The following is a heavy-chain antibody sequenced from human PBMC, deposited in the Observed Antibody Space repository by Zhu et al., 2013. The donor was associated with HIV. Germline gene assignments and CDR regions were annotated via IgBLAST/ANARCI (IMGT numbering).Heavy chain of an antibody. CDR3: ARGADIVVVPAASPGDY. J-gene: IGHJ4*02. CDR1: GYTFTSYD. V-gene: IGHV1-8*01. CDR2: MNPNSGNT. D-gene: IGHD2-2*01. Sequence: QVQLVQSGAEVKKPGASVKVSCKASGYTFTSYDINWVRQATGQGLEWMGWMNPNSGNTGYAQKFQGRVTMTRNTSISTAYMELSSLRSEDTAVYYCARGADIVVVPAASPGDYWGQGTLVTVSS.